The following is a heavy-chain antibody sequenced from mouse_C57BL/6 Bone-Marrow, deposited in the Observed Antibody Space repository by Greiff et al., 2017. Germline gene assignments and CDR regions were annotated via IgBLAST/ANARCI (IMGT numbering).Heavy chain of an antibody. J-gene: IGHJ2*01. CDR3: ARRGSSRGPYFDY. V-gene: IGHV1-31*01. D-gene: IGHD1-3*01. CDR1: GYSFTGYY. Sequence: VQLKESGPELVKPGASVKISCKASGYSFTGYYMHWVKQSHGNILDWIGYIYPYNGVSSYNQKFKGKATLTVDKSSSTAYMELRSLTSEDSAVYYCARRGSSRGPYFDYWGQGTTLTVSS. CDR2: IYPYNGVS.